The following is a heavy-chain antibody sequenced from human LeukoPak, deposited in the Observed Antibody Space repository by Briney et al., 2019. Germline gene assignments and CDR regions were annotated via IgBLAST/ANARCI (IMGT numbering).Heavy chain of an antibody. J-gene: IGHJ6*03. CDR3: ARDLAEVFFDYYYYMDV. CDR1: GYTFTGYY. Sequence: ASVKVSCKASGYTFTGYYMHWVRQAPGQGLEWMGWISSYNGNTNYAQKFQGRVTMTTDTSTSTAYMELKSLRSDDTAVYYCARDLAEVFFDYYYYMDVWGKGTTVTVSS. D-gene: IGHD3-3*01. V-gene: IGHV1-18*04. CDR2: ISSYNGNT.